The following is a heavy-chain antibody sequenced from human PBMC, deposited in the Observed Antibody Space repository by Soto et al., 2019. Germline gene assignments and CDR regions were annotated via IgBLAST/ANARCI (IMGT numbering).Heavy chain of an antibody. D-gene: IGHD6-13*01. CDR2: INHNSGGT. J-gene: IGHJ4*02. CDR3: ARVPTYSSSWYDY. V-gene: IGHV1-2*04. Sequence: ASVKVSCKASGYTFTGYYMHWVRPAPGQGLEWMGWINHNSGGTNYAQKFQGWVTMTRDTSISTAYMELSRLRSDDTAVYYCARVPTYSSSWYDYWGQGTLVTVSS. CDR1: GYTFTGYY.